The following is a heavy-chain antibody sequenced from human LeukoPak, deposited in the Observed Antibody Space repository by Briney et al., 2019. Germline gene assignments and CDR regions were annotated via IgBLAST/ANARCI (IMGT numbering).Heavy chain of an antibody. D-gene: IGHD5-18*01. CDR2: IIPIFGTA. V-gene: IGHV1-69*06. Sequence: GASVKVSCKASGGTFSSYAISWVRQAPGQGLEWMGGIIPIFGTANYAQKFQGRVTITADKSTSTAYMELSSLRSEDTAVYYCASQSRGYSYGYPIYYYYMDVWGKGTTVTVSS. J-gene: IGHJ6*03. CDR1: GGTFSSYA. CDR3: ASQSRGYSYGYPIYYYYMDV.